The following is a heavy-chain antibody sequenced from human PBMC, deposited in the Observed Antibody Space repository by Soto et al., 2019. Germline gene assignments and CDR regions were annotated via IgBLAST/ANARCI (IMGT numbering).Heavy chain of an antibody. J-gene: IGHJ3*01. CDR2: VHSGGTTT. D-gene: IGHD3-10*01. CDR3: ARGDRGGFDL. V-gene: IGHV3-74*01. CDR1: GFTFAYYW. Sequence: EVQLVESGGGLVQPGESLRLSCAASGFTFAYYWMHWVRQAPGKGLVWVSRVHSGGTTTTYADSVKGRFTISRDNARNTVTLQMSSLRAEDTAIYYGARGDRGGFDLWGHGTMVTVSS.